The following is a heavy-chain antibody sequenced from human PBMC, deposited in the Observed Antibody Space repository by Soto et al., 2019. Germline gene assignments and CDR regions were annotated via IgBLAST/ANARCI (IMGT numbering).Heavy chain of an antibody. CDR2: IYSGGST. V-gene: IGHV3-53*01. Sequence: EVQLVESGGGLIQPGGSLRLSCAASGFTVSSNYMSWVRQAPGKGLEWVSVIYSGGSTYYADSVKGRFTISRDNSKNTLYLQMNSLRAEDTAVYYCAVGDLKKLWFGESSPFDYWGQGTLVTVSS. CDR1: GFTVSSNY. J-gene: IGHJ4*02. CDR3: AVGDLKKLWFGESSPFDY. D-gene: IGHD3-10*01.